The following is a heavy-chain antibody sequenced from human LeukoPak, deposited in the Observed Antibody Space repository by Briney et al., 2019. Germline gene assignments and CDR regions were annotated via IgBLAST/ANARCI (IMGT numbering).Heavy chain of an antibody. J-gene: IGHJ5*02. CDR1: GGSVSSGSYY. CDR3: ARGFGDWGLSWFDP. Sequence: PSETLSLTCTVSGGSVSSGSYYWSWIRQPPGKGLEGIGYIYYSGSAKCNPSLKSRVTISVDTSKNQFSLKLTSVTAADTAVYYCARGFGDWGLSWFDPWGQGTLVTVSS. V-gene: IGHV4-61*01. CDR2: IYYSGSA. D-gene: IGHD3-10*01.